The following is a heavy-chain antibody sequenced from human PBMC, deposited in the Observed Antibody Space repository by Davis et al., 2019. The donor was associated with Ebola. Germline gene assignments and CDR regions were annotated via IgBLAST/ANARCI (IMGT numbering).Heavy chain of an antibody. V-gene: IGHV2-70*01. CDR2: IDWDDDK. D-gene: IGHD2-15*01. J-gene: IGHJ6*04. CDR3: ARDRVVVAASTARGDYYYGMDV. Sequence: SGPTLVKPTQTLTLTCTFSGFSLNTSGMCVSWIRQPPGKALEWLALIDWDDDKYYSTSLKTRLTISKDTSKNQVVLTMTNMDPVDTATYYCARDRVVVAASTARGDYYYGMDVWGKGTTVTVSS. CDR1: GFSLNTSGMC.